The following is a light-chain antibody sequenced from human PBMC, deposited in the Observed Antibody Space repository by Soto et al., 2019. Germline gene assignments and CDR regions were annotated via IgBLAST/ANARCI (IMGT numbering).Light chain of an antibody. J-gene: IGKJ4*01. Sequence: DIQMTQSPASLSASIWDRVTITCRASQTVNTYFHWYQQKPGKAPKLLIYETSILQSGVSSRFSGSGSGTDFTLTISSLQAEDFATYYCQQTRSYPSTFGGGTKVDIK. CDR3: QQTRSYPST. CDR2: ETS. CDR1: QTVNTY. V-gene: IGKV1-39*01.